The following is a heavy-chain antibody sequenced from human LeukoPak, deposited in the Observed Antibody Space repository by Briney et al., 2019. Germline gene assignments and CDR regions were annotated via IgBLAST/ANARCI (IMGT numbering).Heavy chain of an antibody. CDR2: INYLGHFT. D-gene: IGHD1-1*01. V-gene: IGHV3-23*01. J-gene: IGHJ4*02. Sequence: GSLRLSCSAFGFSFGDSDKNWFRRAPGEGPQWVANINYLGHFTSYADSVKGRFTIARDNSKNLLFLQMDGLRVEDTALYYCAKDPNWEGGYWGQGILVTVSS. CDR3: AKDPNWEGGY. CDR1: GFSFGDSD.